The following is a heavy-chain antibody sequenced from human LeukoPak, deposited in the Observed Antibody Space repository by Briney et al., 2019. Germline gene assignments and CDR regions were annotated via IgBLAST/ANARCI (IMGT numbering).Heavy chain of an antibody. CDR3: ARGRGGPGTPHAPTIVRRQKWGLPEDY. D-gene: IGHD3-10*01. J-gene: IGHJ4*02. V-gene: IGHV7-4-1*02. CDR1: GYTFTSYA. Sequence: ASVKVSCKASGYTFTSYAMNWVRQAPGQGLEWMGWINTNTGNPTYAQGFTGRFVFSLDTSVSTAYLQISSLKAEDTAVYYCARGRGGPGTPHAPTIVRRQKWGLPEDYWGQGTLVTVSS. CDR2: INTNTGNP.